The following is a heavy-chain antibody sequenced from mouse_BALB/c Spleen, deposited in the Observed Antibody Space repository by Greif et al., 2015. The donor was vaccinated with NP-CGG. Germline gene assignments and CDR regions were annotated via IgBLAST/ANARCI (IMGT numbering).Heavy chain of an antibody. J-gene: IGHJ4*01. CDR1: GFDFSRYW. V-gene: IGHV4-1*02. CDR2: INPDSSTI. Sequence: EVQLQESGGGLVQPGGSLKLSCAASGFDFSRYWMSWVRQAPGKGLEWIGAINPDSSTINYTPSLKDKFIISRDNAKNTLYLQMSKVRSEDTALYDCARPRGNYAMDYWGQGTSVTVSS. CDR3: ARPRGNYAMDY.